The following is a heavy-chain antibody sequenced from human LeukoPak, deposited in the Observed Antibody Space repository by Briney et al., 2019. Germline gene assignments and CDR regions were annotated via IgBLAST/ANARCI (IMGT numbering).Heavy chain of an antibody. CDR3: AGDSPGLRAILFDF. CDR1: GDTLNSFT. CDR2: IIPLSHTT. D-gene: IGHD1-14*01. J-gene: IGHJ4*02. V-gene: IGHV1-69*13. Sequence: SVKVSCKASGDTLNSFTITWVRQVPGQGLEWVGGIIPLSHTTHYAPKFQGRGRITADESTSTVYLEVNNLKFEDTGVYYCAGDSPGLRAILFDFWGQGTLVTVSS.